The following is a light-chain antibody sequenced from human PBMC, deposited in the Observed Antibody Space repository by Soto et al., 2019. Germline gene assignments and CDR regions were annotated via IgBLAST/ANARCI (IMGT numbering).Light chain of an antibody. CDR2: YAP. Sequence: DIQMTQSPSSLSASVGDRVTITCRASQNNSSYLNWYQHKPGKAPNLLILYAPTLQTGVPSRFRGSRSGTDFTLTISTLQPEDFATYYCQQCFVTPRTFGQGTKVDI. V-gene: IGKV1-39*01. J-gene: IGKJ1*01. CDR3: QQCFVTPRT. CDR1: QNNSSY.